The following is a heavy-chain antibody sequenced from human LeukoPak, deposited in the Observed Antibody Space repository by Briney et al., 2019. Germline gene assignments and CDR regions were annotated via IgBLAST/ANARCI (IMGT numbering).Heavy chain of an antibody. CDR2: IGTAGDT. V-gene: IGHV3-13*01. Sequence: GGSLRLSCAASGFTFSSYDMHWVRQATGKGLEWVSAIGTAGDTYYPGSVKGRCTISRENAKNSLYLQMNSLRAGDTAVYYCARGLRSGSYFTSGDYYYGMDVWGQGTTVTVSS. CDR1: GFTFSSYD. CDR3: ARGLRSGSYFTSGDYYYGMDV. D-gene: IGHD3-10*01. J-gene: IGHJ6*02.